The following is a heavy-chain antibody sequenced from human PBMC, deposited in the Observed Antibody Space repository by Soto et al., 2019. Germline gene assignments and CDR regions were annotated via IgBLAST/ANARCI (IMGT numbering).Heavy chain of an antibody. CDR3: ARDAVVPALIPNNYYYYGMDV. D-gene: IGHD2-2*01. CDR1: GGSISSYY. V-gene: IGHV4-59*01. Sequence: SETLSLTCTVSGGSISSYYWSWIRQRPGKGLEWIGYICYSGTTNYNPSLKSRVTISVDTSKNQFSLKLSSVTAADTAVYYCARDAVVPALIPNNYYYYGMDVWGQGATVTASS. CDR2: ICYSGTT. J-gene: IGHJ6*02.